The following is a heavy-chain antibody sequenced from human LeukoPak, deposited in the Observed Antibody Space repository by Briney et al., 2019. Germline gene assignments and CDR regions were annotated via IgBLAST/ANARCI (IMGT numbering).Heavy chain of an antibody. V-gene: IGHV4-4*02. CDR1: GGSISSSNW. D-gene: IGHD1-14*01. CDR2: INHSGST. Sequence: SETLSLTCAVSGGSISSSNWWSWVRQPPGKGLEWIGEINHSGSTNYNPSLKSRVTISVDTSKNQFSLKLSSVTAADTAVYYCARDGNQDRPFDPWGQGTLVTVSS. CDR3: ARDGNQDRPFDP. J-gene: IGHJ5*02.